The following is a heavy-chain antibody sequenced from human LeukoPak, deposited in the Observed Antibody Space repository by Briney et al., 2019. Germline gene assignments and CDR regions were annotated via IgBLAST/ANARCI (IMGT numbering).Heavy chain of an antibody. CDR1: GYSFTNYW. CDR3: AREGWFGESSFAY. Sequence: GESLKISCKGSGYSFTNYWIGWVRQMPGKGLELMEIIYPDDSDTRYSPSFEGQVTITVDKSINTAYLQWSSLKASDSAIYYCAREGWFGESSFAYWGQGTLVTVSS. J-gene: IGHJ4*02. V-gene: IGHV5-51*01. D-gene: IGHD3-10*01. CDR2: IYPDDSDT.